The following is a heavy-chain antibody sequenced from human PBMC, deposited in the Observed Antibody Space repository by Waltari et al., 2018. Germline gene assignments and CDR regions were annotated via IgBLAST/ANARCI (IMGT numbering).Heavy chain of an antibody. D-gene: IGHD1-7*01. Sequence: QVQLVESGGGLVKPGGSLGLSCVASGFTFGDYYMSWIRQAPGKGLEWVSHIRGRGSSKYYADSVKGRFTISRDNAKNSLYLQMNSLRAEDTGVYYCARGNNWNYGPKYYFDYWGQGSLVTVSS. V-gene: IGHV3-11*04. J-gene: IGHJ4*02. CDR1: GFTFGDYY. CDR3: ARGNNWNYGPKYYFDY. CDR2: IRGRGSSK.